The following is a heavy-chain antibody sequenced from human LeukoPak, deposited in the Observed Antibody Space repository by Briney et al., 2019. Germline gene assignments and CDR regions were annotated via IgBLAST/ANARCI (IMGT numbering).Heavy chain of an antibody. Sequence: SETLSLTCAVYGGSFSGYYWSWIRQPPGKGLEWIGEINHSGSTNYNPSLKSRVTISVDTSKNQFSLKLSSVTAADTAVYYCAVRTVEMATIFGLFDPWGQGTLVTVSS. CDR2: INHSGST. CDR3: AVRTVEMATIFGLFDP. V-gene: IGHV4-34*01. J-gene: IGHJ5*02. D-gene: IGHD5-24*01. CDR1: GGSFSGYY.